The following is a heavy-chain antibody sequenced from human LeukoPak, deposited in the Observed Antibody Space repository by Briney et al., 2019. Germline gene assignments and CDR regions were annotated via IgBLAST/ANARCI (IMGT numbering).Heavy chain of an antibody. D-gene: IGHD3-22*01. Sequence: SETLSLTCTVSGGSISRYYWNWIRQPPGKGLEWIGDIYYSGSTNYNPSLKSRVTISVDTSKNQFSLKLSSVTAADTAVYYCARSTYCYDSSGPNCFDPWGQGTLVTVSS. J-gene: IGHJ5*02. CDR1: GGSISRYY. V-gene: IGHV4-59*08. CDR2: IYYSGST. CDR3: ARSTYCYDSSGPNCFDP.